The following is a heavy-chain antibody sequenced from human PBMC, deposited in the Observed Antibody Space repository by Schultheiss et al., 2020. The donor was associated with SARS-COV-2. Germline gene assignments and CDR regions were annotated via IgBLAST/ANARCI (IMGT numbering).Heavy chain of an antibody. V-gene: IGHV4-31*03. Sequence: SQTLSLTCTVSGGSISSGGYYWSWIRQHPGKGLEWIGYIYYSGSTYYNPSLKSRVTISVDTSKNQFSLKLSSVTAADTAVYYCARGGFSMVRGVFDYWGQGTLVTVSS. CDR3: ARGGFSMVRGVFDY. D-gene: IGHD3-10*01. CDR2: IYYSGST. CDR1: GGSISSGGYY. J-gene: IGHJ4*02.